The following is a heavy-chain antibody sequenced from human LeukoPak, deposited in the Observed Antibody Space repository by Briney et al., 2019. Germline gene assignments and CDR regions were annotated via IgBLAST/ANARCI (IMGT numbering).Heavy chain of an antibody. CDR2: IYTSGST. CDR3: ARVDVGYSSGWPDY. V-gene: IGHV4-4*07. D-gene: IGHD6-19*01. CDR1: GGSLSSYY. J-gene: IGHJ4*02. Sequence: SETLSLTCTVSGGSLSSYYWSWIRQPAGKGLEWIGRIYTSGSTNYNPSLKSRVTMSVDTSKNQFSLKLSSVTAADTAVYYCARVDVGYSSGWPDYWGRGTLVTVSS.